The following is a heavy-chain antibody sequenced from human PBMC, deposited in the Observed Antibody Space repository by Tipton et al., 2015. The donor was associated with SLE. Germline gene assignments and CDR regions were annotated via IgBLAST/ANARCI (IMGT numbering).Heavy chain of an antibody. V-gene: IGHV1-18*01. CDR2: ISAYNGNT. CDR3: ARGGPGYSSRGYEAFDI. CDR1: GYTFTSYG. D-gene: IGHD6-13*01. J-gene: IGHJ3*02. Sequence: QSGPEVKKPGASVKVSCKASGYTFTSYGISWVRQAPGQGLEWMGWISAYNGNTNYAQKLQGRVTITTDTSTSTAYMELRSLRSDDTAVYYCARGGPGYSSRGYEAFDIWGQGTMVTVSS.